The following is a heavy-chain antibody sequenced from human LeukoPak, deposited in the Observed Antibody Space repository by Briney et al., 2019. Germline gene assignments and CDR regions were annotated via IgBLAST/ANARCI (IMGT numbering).Heavy chain of an antibody. CDR3: ARGATVTTLGYYYGMDV. J-gene: IGHJ6*02. Sequence: SETLSLTCTVSGVSISSYYWSWIRQPPGKGLEWIGYIYYSGSTNYNPSLKSRVTISVDASKNQFSLKLSSVTAADTAVYYCARGATVTTLGYYYGMDVWGQGTTVTVSS. CDR1: GVSISSYY. V-gene: IGHV4-59*01. CDR2: IYYSGST. D-gene: IGHD4-17*01.